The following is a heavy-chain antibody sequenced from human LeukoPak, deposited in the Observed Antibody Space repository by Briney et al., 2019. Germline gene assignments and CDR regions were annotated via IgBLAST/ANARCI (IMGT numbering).Heavy chain of an antibody. CDR3: AKDRSSSWYGWFDP. CDR2: ICVSDGST. CDR1: GFTFSSYA. V-gene: IGHV3-23*01. D-gene: IGHD6-13*01. J-gene: IGHJ5*02. Sequence: GGSLRLSCAASGFTFSSYAMSWVRQAPGKGLEWVSSICVSDGSTYYADSVKGRFTISRDNSKNTLYLQMNSLRAEDTAVYYCAKDRSSSWYGWFDPWGQGTLVTVSS.